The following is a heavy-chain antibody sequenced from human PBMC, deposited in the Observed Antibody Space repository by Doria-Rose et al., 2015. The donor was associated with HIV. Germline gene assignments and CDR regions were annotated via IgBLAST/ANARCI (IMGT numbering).Heavy chain of an antibody. Sequence: GFTFSRYSMNWVRQAPGKGLEWVPSISSSSEYIYYVDSVQGRFTISRDNAKNSVYLQMNSLRTEDTAVYYCARDHYDSGGYYRDWGQGTLVTVSS. V-gene: IGHV3-21*03. CDR3: ARDHYDSGGYYRD. D-gene: IGHD3-22*01. CDR2: ISSSSEYI. J-gene: IGHJ4*02. CDR1: GFTFSRYS.